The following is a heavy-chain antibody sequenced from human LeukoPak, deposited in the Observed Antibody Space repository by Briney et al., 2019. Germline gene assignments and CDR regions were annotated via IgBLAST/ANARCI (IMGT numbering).Heavy chain of an antibody. J-gene: IGHJ4*02. Sequence: SGGSLRLSCVASGFTFSDYYMSWIRQAPGKGLECVSYISTSGSTIYYADSVKGRFTISRDNAKNSLYLQMNNLRAEDTAMYYCARDERSDYWGQVPMVIVSS. CDR1: GFTFSDYY. CDR3: ARDERSDY. V-gene: IGHV3-11*04. CDR2: ISTSGSTI.